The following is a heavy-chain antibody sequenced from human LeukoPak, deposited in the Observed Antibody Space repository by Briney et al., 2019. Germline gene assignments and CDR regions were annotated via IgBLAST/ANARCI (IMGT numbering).Heavy chain of an antibody. Sequence: ASVKVSCKVSGYTLAELSMHWVRQAPGKGLEWMGGFDPEDGETIYAQKFQGRVTMTEDTSTDTAYMELSSLRSEDTAVYYCATNSYYDSSGYFWGQGTLVTVSS. CDR1: GYTLAELS. CDR3: ATNSYYDSSGYF. CDR2: FDPEDGET. V-gene: IGHV1-24*01. D-gene: IGHD3-22*01. J-gene: IGHJ4*02.